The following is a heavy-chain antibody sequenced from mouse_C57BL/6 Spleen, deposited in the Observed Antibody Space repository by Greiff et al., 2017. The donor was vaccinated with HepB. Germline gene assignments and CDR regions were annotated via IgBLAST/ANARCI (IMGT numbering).Heavy chain of an antibody. CDR3: ARDDYYGSSFLWYFDV. V-gene: IGHV1-39*01. D-gene: IGHD1-1*01. CDR2: INPNYGTT. CDR1: GYSFTDYN. Sequence: EVKLQESGPELVKPGASVKISCKASGYSFTDYNMNWVKQSNGKSLEWIGVINPNYGTTSYNQKFKGKATLTVDQSSSTAYMQLNSLTSEDSAVYYCARDDYYGSSFLWYFDVWGTGTTVTVSS. J-gene: IGHJ1*03.